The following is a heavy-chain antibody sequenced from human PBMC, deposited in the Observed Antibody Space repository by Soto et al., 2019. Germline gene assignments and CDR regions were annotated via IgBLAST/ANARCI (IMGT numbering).Heavy chain of an antibody. D-gene: IGHD6-6*01. J-gene: IGHJ4*02. CDR1: GYTFTSYD. V-gene: IGHV1-8*01. Sequence: QVQLVQSGAEVKKPGASVKVSCKASGYTFTSYDINWVRQATGQGLEWMGWMNPNRGNTGYAQKFQGRVTRTRNTSISPAYMELSSLRSEDTAVYYCARGRIGARTKPFDYWGQGTLVTVSS. CDR2: MNPNRGNT. CDR3: ARGRIGARTKPFDY.